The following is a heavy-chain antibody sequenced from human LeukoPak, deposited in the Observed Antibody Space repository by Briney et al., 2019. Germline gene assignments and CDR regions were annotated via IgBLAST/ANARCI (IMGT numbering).Heavy chain of an antibody. D-gene: IGHD5-24*01. J-gene: IGHJ4*02. CDR3: ARVLRRDGYNRYFDY. CDR2: INPNSGVT. Sequence: ASVKVSCKASGYTFTASYIYWVRHAPGQGLEWMGWINPNSGVTNYAQKFHGRVTMTTDTPITTAFIELSRLRSDDTAVYYCARVLRRDGYNRYFDYWGQGTLVTVSS. V-gene: IGHV1-2*02. CDR1: GYTFTASY.